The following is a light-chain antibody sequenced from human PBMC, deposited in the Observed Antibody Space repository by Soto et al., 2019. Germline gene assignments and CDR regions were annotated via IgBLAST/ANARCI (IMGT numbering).Light chain of an antibody. J-gene: IGKJ1*01. V-gene: IGKV3-11*01. CDR2: DAS. Sequence: EIVVDLNRSVQPWSGGERTTLSCRASQSVDIYLAWYQQKPGQAPRLLIYDASNRATGIPARFIGSGSGADFTLACGSLEPEDFAVYYCQQRSNWLRTCGQGTKVDIK. CDR1: QSVDIY. CDR3: QQRSNWLRT.